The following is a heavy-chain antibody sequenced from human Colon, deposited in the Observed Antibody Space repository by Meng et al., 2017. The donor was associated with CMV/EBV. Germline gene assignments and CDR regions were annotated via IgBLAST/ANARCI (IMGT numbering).Heavy chain of an antibody. CDR1: GFTFSRHW. CDR2: INSDGTTT. D-gene: IGHD1-26*01. CDR3: TTDRVGAMFYTNPFDY. Sequence: GESLKISCVASGFTFSRHWMHWVRQVPGKGPVWVSRINSDGTTTSYADSVKGRFTISRDNAKNTLFLQMNSLGADDTAVYFCTTDRVGAMFYTNPFDYWGQGTLVTVSS. V-gene: IGHV3-74*01. J-gene: IGHJ4*02.